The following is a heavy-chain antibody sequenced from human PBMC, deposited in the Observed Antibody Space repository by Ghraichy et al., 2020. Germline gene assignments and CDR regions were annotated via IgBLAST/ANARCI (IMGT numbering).Heavy chain of an antibody. CDR3: AREDISTDYYAMDV. CDR1: GYSFSSYY. V-gene: IGHV1-46*01. Sequence: ASVKVSCKASGYSFSSYYMHLVRQAPGQGLEWMGIYNPRDSNTDSAQKFQGRVTVTWDTSTSTVYMELSSLRSEDTAVYYCAREDISTDYYAMDVWGQGTTVIVSS. CDR2: YNPRDSNT. D-gene: IGHD5-12*01. J-gene: IGHJ6*02.